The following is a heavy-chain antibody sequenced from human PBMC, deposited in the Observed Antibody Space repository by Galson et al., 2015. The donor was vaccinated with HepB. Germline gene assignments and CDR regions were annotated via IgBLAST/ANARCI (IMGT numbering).Heavy chain of an antibody. Sequence: TLSLTCTVSGGSMSSCHWGWIRQPPGGGLEWIGFIDNGGTHYNPSLKSRVALSMDTSPNHFSLKLISATAADTGVYYCAGYFFGVGGRGYWGQGRLVTVSS. J-gene: IGHJ4*02. V-gene: IGHV4-59*01. CDR1: GGSMSSCH. CDR2: IDNGGT. CDR3: AGYFFGVGGRGY. D-gene: IGHD4-23*01.